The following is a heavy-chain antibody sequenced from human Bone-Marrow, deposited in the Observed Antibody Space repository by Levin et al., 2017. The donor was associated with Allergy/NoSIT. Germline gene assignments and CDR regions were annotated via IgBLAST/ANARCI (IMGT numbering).Heavy chain of an antibody. CDR1: GYTFTSYG. Sequence: ASVKVSCKASGYTFTSYGISWVRQAPGQGLEWMGWISAYNGNTNYAQKLQGRVTMTTDTSTSTAYMELRSLRSDDTAVYYCARSATGRHIWFGELFLHTTLVALDYWGQGTLVTVSS. CDR3: ARSATGRHIWFGELFLHTTLVALDY. V-gene: IGHV1-18*01. J-gene: IGHJ4*02. D-gene: IGHD3-10*01. CDR2: ISAYNGNT.